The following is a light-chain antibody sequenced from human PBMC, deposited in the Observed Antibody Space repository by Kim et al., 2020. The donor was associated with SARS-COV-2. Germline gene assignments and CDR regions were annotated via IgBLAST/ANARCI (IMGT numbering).Light chain of an antibody. V-gene: IGKV1-39*01. J-gene: IGKJ4*01. CDR1: QTINNY. Sequence: ASVGARVTITCRASQTINNYLNWYQQNPGKAPKLLIYLTSSLQSGVPSRFSGSGFGTDFSLTISNLQPEDFAIYYCQQSYRTPLTFGGGTKVDIK. CDR2: LTS. CDR3: QQSYRTPLT.